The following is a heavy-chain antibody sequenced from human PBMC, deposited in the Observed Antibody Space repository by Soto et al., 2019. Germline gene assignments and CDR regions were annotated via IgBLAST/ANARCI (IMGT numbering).Heavy chain of an antibody. CDR1: GGSISSGGYY. CDR2: IYYSGST. J-gene: IGHJ4*02. D-gene: IGHD3-9*01. CDR3: ARDNGDYDILTGSYYSDY. Sequence: PSETLSLTCTVSGGSISSGGYYWSWIRQHPGKGLEWIGYIYYSGSTYYNPSLKSRVTISVDTSKNQFSLKLSSVTAADTAVYYCARDNGDYDILTGSYYSDYWGQGTLVTVSS. V-gene: IGHV4-31*03.